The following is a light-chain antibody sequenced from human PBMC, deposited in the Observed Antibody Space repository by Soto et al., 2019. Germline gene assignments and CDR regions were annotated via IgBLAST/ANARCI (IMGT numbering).Light chain of an antibody. CDR3: LQHNSYPPT. J-gene: IGKJ4*01. Sequence: DIQMTQSPSSLSASVGDRVTITCRASQGIRHDLGWYQQKPGKAPKRLIYTASSLQSGIPSRFSGSGSGTEFTLTISSLQPEDVATYYCLQHNSYPPTFGGGTKVEIK. CDR1: QGIRHD. CDR2: TAS. V-gene: IGKV1-17*01.